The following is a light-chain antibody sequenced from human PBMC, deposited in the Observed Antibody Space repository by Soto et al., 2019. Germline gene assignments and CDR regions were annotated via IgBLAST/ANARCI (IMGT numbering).Light chain of an antibody. V-gene: IGKV3-20*01. CDR1: QSVSSSS. CDR3: QQYGSSPQT. CDR2: GAS. J-gene: IGKJ1*01. Sequence: EIVLTQSPGTLSFSPGERATLSCRASQSVSSSSLAWYQQKPGQAPRLLIYGASSRATGIPDRFSGSGSGTDFTLTISRLEPEDFAVYYCQQYGSSPQTFGQGTKVDIK.